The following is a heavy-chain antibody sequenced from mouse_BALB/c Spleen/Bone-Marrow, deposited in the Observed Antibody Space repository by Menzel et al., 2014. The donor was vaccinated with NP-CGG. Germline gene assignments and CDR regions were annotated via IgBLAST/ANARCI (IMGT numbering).Heavy chain of an antibody. J-gene: IGHJ4*01. CDR3: AREGPYGSYAMDY. D-gene: IGHD2-10*02. CDR2: IWGDGST. V-gene: IGHV2-6-7*01. CDR1: GFSLTGYG. Sequence: QVQLKDSGPGLVAPSQSLSITCTVSGFSLTGYGVNWVRQPPGKGLEWLGMIWGDGSTDYNSAFKSRLSISKDNSKSQVFLKMNSLQTDDTARYYCAREGPYGSYAMDYWGQGTSVTVSS.